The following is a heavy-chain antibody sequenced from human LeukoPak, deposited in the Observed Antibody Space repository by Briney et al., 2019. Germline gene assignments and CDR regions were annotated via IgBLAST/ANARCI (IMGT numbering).Heavy chain of an antibody. V-gene: IGHV3-23*01. Sequence: GGSLRLSCAASGFTFSNYVMSWVRQATGKGLEWVSGISGSGDSTYYADSVKGRFTISRDNSKNTLYLQMNGLRVEDTAAYYCAKVRAPSGWFNSDYWGQGTLVTVSS. J-gene: IGHJ4*02. D-gene: IGHD6-19*01. CDR3: AKVRAPSGWFNSDY. CDR1: GFTFSNYV. CDR2: ISGSGDST.